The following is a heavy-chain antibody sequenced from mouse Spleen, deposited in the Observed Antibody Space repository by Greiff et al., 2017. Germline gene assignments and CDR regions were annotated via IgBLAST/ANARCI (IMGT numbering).Heavy chain of an antibody. CDR3: AGGGNYGEGY. Sequence: QVQLQQSGPELVKPGASVKISCKASGYAFSSSCMNWVKQRPGQGLEWIGRIYPGDGDTNYNGKFKGKATLTADTSSSTAYMQLSSLTSADSAVYCCAGGGNYGEGYWGQGTTLTVSS. CDR2: IYPGDGDT. V-gene: IGHV1-82*01. CDR1: GYAFSSSC. D-gene: IGHD2-1*01. J-gene: IGHJ2*01.